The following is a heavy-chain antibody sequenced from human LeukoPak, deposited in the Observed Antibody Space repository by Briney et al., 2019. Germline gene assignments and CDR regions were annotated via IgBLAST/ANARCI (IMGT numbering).Heavy chain of an antibody. CDR3: ATSPYCTGGTCYFSNN. D-gene: IGHD2-15*01. CDR2: IYPGDSDT. Sequence: GESLKISCKGSGYSFTTSWTGWVRQMPGKGLEWMGIIYPGDSDTRYIPSFQGQVTISADKSISTAYLQWSSLKASDTAMYYCATSPYCTGGTCYFSNNWGQGTLVTVSS. V-gene: IGHV5-51*01. CDR1: GYSFTTSW. J-gene: IGHJ4*02.